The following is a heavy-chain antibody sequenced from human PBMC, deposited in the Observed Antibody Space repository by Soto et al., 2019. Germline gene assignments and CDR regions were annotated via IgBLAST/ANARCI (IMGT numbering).Heavy chain of an antibody. J-gene: IGHJ4*02. CDR2: IYYSGST. D-gene: IGHD3-16*01. CDR3: ARGLGEDGWNYFDY. V-gene: IGHV4-30-4*01. Sequence: PSETLSLTCTVSGGSISSGDYYWSWIRQPPGKGLEWIGYIYYSGSTYYNPSLKSRVTISVDTSKNQFSLKLSSVTAADTAVYYCARGLGEDGWNYFDYWGQGTLVTVSS. CDR1: GGSISSGDYY.